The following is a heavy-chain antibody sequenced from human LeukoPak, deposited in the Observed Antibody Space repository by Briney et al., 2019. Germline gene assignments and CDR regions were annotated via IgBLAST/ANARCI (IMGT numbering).Heavy chain of an antibody. V-gene: IGHV3-23*01. D-gene: IGHD3-3*01. Sequence: GGSLRLSCAASGLTFSSYAMSWVRQAPGKGLEWVSAISGSSGHTYYADSVKGRFTISRDNSTNTLYLQMNSLRAEDTAVYYCAKVGFSEMEWLLYSDHWGQGTLVTVSS. CDR1: GLTFSSYA. CDR3: AKVGFSEMEWLLYSDH. J-gene: IGHJ4*02. CDR2: ISGSSGHT.